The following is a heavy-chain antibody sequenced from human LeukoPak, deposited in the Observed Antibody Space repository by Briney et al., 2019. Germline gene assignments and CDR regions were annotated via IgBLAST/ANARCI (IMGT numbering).Heavy chain of an antibody. J-gene: IGHJ6*02. CDR1: GFTFSSYG. CDR3: AKGEWEPHYYYGMDV. D-gene: IGHD1-26*01. Sequence: GSSLRLSCAASGFTFSSYGMHWVRQAPGKGLEGVAVISYDGSNKYYADSVKGRFTISRDNSKNTLYLQMNSLRAEDTAVYYCAKGEWEPHYYYGMDVWGQGTTVTVSS. V-gene: IGHV3-30*18. CDR2: ISYDGSNK.